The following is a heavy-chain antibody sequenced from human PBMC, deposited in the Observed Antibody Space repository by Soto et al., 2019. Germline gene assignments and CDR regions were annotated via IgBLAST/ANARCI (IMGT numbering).Heavy chain of an antibody. CDR1: GGTFSSYT. V-gene: IGHV1-69*02. Sequence: QVQLVQSGAEVKKPGSSVKVSCKASGGTFSSYTIIWMRQAPGQGFEYMGKITPMVGIANTAQKFQGRVTAXAXKXXTTAYIELSSLRSEDTAVYFCASPMSTVTRDFRRWYSGMDVWGQGTTVSVSS. CDR2: ITPMVGIA. CDR3: ASPMSTVTRDFRRWYSGMDV. J-gene: IGHJ6*02. D-gene: IGHD4-17*01.